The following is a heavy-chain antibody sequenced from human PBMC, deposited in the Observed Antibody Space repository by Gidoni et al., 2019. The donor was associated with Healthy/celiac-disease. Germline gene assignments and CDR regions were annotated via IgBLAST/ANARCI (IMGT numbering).Heavy chain of an antibody. V-gene: IGHV3-11*03. Sequence: QVQLLESGGGLVKPGGSLRLSCAASAFPFSDYYLSWIRQAPGKGLEWVSYISSSSSYTNYADSVKGRFTISRDNAKNSLYLQMNSLRAEDTAVYYCARHQVYGDYFDYWGQGTLVTVSS. CDR3: ARHQVYGDYFDY. CDR1: AFPFSDYY. CDR2: ISSSSSYT. J-gene: IGHJ4*02. D-gene: IGHD4-17*01.